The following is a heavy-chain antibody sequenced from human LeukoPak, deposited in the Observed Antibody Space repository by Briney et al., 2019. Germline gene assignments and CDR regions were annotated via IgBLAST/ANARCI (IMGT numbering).Heavy chain of an antibody. CDR1: GGSFSGYY. CDR2: INHSGSA. Sequence: SETLSLNCAVYGGSFSGYYWSWIRQPPGKGLEWIGEINHSGSANYNPSLKSRVTISVDTSKNQFSLKLSSVTAADTAVYYCARFFAGYSSSWLLTHTKGAFDIWGQGTMVTVSS. J-gene: IGHJ3*02. V-gene: IGHV4-34*01. CDR3: ARFFAGYSSSWLLTHTKGAFDI. D-gene: IGHD6-13*01.